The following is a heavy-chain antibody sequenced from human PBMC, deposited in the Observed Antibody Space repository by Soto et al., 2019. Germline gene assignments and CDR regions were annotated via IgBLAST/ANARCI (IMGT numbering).Heavy chain of an antibody. Sequence: QVQLVQSGAEVKKPGASVKVSCKASGYTFTSYGISWVRQAPGQGLEWMGWISAYNGNTNYAQKLQGRVTMTTDTSTSTAYRELRSLRSDDKAGYYCASEAAGNFDYFDYWGQGTLVTVSS. V-gene: IGHV1-18*04. CDR3: ASEAAGNFDYFDY. CDR2: ISAYNGNT. D-gene: IGHD6-13*01. J-gene: IGHJ4*02. CDR1: GYTFTSYG.